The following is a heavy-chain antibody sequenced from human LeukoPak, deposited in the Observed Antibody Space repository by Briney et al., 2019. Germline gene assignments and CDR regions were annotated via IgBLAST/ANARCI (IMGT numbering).Heavy chain of an antibody. CDR2: IRYDGSNK. Sequence: GRSLRLSCAASGFTFSSYGMHWVRQAPGKGLEWVAFIRYDGSNKYYADSVKGRFTISRDNSKNTLYLQMNSLRAEDTAVYYCAKGARYSSRLYFDYWGQGTLVTVSS. J-gene: IGHJ4*02. CDR3: AKGARYSSRLYFDY. CDR1: GFTFSSYG. D-gene: IGHD6-19*01. V-gene: IGHV3-30*02.